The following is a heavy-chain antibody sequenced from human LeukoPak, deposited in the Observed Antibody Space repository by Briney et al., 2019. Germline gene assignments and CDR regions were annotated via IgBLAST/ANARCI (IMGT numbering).Heavy chain of an antibody. CDR1: GFTFSSYG. Sequence: GGSLRLSCAASGFTFSSYGMHWVRQAPGKGLEWVAFIRYDGSNKYYADSVKGRFTISRDNSKNTLYLQMNSLRAEDTAVYYCAKTYYYGSGSYRISSYYYYYMDVWGKGTTVTVSS. CDR2: IRYDGSNK. CDR3: AKTYYYGSGSYRISSYYYYYMDV. D-gene: IGHD3-10*01. V-gene: IGHV3-30*02. J-gene: IGHJ6*03.